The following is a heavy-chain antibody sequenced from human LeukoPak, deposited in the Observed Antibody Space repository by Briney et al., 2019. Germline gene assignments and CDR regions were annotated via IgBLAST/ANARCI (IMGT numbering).Heavy chain of an antibody. V-gene: IGHV4-34*01. CDR1: GGSFSGYY. D-gene: IGHD3-22*01. CDR2: INHSGST. J-gene: IGHJ4*02. Sequence: SETLSLTCAVYGGSFSGYYWSWIRQPPGKGLEWIGEINHSGSTNYNPSLKSRVTISVDTSKNQFSLKLSSVTAADTAVYYCARDGGGYYTRKLDYWGQGTLVTVSS. CDR3: ARDGGGYYTRKLDY.